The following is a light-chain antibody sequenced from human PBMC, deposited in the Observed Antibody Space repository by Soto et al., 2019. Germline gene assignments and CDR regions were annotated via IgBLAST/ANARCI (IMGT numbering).Light chain of an antibody. CDR2: AAS. CDR3: QQYNSYQGT. J-gene: IGKJ1*01. V-gene: IGKV1-17*01. Sequence: IQMTQSPSSLSASVGDRVTITCRASQGIRNDLGWYQQKPGKAPKLLIYAASSLESGVPSRFSGSGSGTECTLTISSLQPDDVATYYCQQYNSYQGTLGQGTKVDIK. CDR1: QGIRND.